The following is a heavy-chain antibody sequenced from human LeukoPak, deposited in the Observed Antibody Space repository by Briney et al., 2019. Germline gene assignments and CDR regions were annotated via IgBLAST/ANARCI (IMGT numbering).Heavy chain of an antibody. CDR1: GYTFTNFG. D-gene: IGHD3-22*01. CDR2: ISGYNGNT. Sequence: ASVKVSCKASGYTFTNFGISWVRQAPGQGLEWMGWISGYNGNTNYAQKLQGRVTMTTDTSTSTAYMDLRSQRSDDTAVYYCARDRHRRHYYDSSLHPPLDYWGQGTLVTVSS. CDR3: ARDRHRRHYYDSSLHPPLDY. V-gene: IGHV1-18*01. J-gene: IGHJ4*02.